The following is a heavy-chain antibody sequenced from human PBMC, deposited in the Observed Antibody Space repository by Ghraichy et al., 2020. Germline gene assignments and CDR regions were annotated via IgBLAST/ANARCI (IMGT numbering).Heavy chain of an antibody. CDR3: AKDRRHYYDIRGPSGMDV. J-gene: IGHJ6*02. CDR1: GFTFSSYG. V-gene: IGHV3-30*18. Sequence: GESLNISCAASGFTFSSYGMHWVRQAPGKGLEWVSFISYDGTNKYYVESVKGRITISRDKPKNTLYLQMNSLRAEDTAVYYCAKDRRHYYDIRGPSGMDVWGQGTTVTVSS. D-gene: IGHD3-22*01. CDR2: ISYDGTNK.